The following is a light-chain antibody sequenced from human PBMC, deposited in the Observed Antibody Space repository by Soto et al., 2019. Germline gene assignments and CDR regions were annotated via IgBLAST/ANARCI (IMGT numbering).Light chain of an antibody. CDR1: QSVSSY. V-gene: IGKV3-11*01. J-gene: IGKJ3*01. CDR3: QRYSYSPPAV. CDR2: DAS. Sequence: EIVLTQSPATLSLSLGDRATLSCRASQSVSSYLAWYRQKPCQAPRLLVYDASTKATGVPARFSGSGSGTEITLTISSLQSEDVAVYYYQRYSYSPPAVFGPGTKVDIK.